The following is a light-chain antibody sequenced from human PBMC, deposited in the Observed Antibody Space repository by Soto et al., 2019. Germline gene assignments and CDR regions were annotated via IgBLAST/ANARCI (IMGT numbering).Light chain of an antibody. CDR2: GAS. CDR1: QSVRSTY. CDR3: QQYANSPLT. Sequence: EIVLTQSPGTLSLSPGERATLSCRASQSVRSTYLAWYQQKPGQAPRLLIYGASSRATGIPDRFSGSGSGTDFTLTISRLEPEDFAVYYCQQYANSPLTFDGGTKVEIK. J-gene: IGKJ4*01. V-gene: IGKV3-20*01.